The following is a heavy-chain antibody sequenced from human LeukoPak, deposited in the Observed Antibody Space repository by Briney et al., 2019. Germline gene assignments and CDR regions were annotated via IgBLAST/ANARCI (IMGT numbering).Heavy chain of an antibody. V-gene: IGHV3-11*04. J-gene: IGHJ6*02. CDR2: ISSSGSTI. Sequence: PGESLRLSCAASGFTFSDYYMSWIRQAPGKGLEWVSYISSSGSTIYYADSVKGRFTISRDNAKNSLYLQMNSLRAEDTAVYYCARDAAVFGGFSSFNYYFYGMDVWGQGTTVTVSS. CDR1: GFTFSDYY. CDR3: ARDAAVFGGFSSFNYYFYGMDV. D-gene: IGHD3-16*01.